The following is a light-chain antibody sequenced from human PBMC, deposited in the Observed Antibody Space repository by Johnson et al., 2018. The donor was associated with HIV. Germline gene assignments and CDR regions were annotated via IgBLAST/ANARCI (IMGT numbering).Light chain of an antibody. CDR1: SSNIGNNY. Sequence: QSVLTQPPSVSAAPGQKVTISCSGSSSNIGNNYVSWYQQLPGTAPKLLIYENNKRPSGIPDRFSGSKSGTSATLGITGLQTGDEADYYCGTWDSSLSAHVFGTGTKVTVI. CDR3: GTWDSSLSAHV. J-gene: IGLJ1*01. V-gene: IGLV1-51*02. CDR2: ENN.